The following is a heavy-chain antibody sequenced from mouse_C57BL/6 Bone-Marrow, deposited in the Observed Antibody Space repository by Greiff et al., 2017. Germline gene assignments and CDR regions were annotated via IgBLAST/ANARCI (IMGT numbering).Heavy chain of an antibody. J-gene: IGHJ1*03. CDR2: IYPGSGST. CDR1: GYTFTSYW. CDR3: ARPYYSNYWYFDV. D-gene: IGHD2-5*01. Sequence: QVQLQQSGAELVKPGASVKMSCKASGYTFTSYWITWVKQRPGQGLEWIGDIYPGSGSTNYNEKFKSKATLTVDTSSSTAYMQLSSLTSEDSVVYYCARPYYSNYWYFDVWGTGTTVTVSS. V-gene: IGHV1-55*01.